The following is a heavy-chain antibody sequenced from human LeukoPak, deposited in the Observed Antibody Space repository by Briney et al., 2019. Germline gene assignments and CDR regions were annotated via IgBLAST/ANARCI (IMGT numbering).Heavy chain of an antibody. V-gene: IGHV3-74*01. CDR2: INTDGSST. CDR1: GFTFSSYW. J-gene: IGHJ4*02. D-gene: IGHD3-22*01. Sequence: GGSLRLSCAASGFTFSSYWMHWVRQAPGKGLVWVSRINTDGSSTSYADSVKGRFTISRDNAKNSLYLQMNSLRAEDTAVYYCARGRGVNYDSSGYSDFDYWGQGTLVTVSS. CDR3: ARGRGVNYDSSGYSDFDY.